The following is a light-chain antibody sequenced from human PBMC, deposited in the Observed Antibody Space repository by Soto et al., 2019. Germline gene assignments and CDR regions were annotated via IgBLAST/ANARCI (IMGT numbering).Light chain of an antibody. J-gene: IGKJ5*01. V-gene: IGKV3-15*01. CDR1: QSVSNN. CDR2: GAS. Sequence: EIAMTQSPATLSVSQGETATLSCRASQSVSNNVAWYQQKPGQAPRLLILGASTRATGIPARFSGSGSGTEFTLSISSLQSEDFAVYYCKQYKEWPPFTFGQGTRLEIK. CDR3: KQYKEWPPFT.